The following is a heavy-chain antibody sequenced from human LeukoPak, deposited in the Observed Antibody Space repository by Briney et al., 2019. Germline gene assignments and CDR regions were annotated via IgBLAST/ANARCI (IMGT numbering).Heavy chain of an antibody. CDR3: ASRLEGYDSSGYYYVSPLDY. V-gene: IGHV3-23*01. D-gene: IGHD3-22*01. Sequence: GGSLRLSCAASGFTFSSYAMSWVRQAPGKGLEWVSAISGSGGSTYYADSVKGRFTISRDNSKNTLYLQMNSLRAEDTAVYYCASRLEGYDSSGYYYVSPLDYWGQGTLVTVSS. CDR1: GFTFSSYA. J-gene: IGHJ4*02. CDR2: ISGSGGST.